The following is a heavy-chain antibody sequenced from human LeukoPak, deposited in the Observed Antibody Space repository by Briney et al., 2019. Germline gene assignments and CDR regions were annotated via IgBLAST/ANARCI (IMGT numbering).Heavy chain of an antibody. Sequence: SETLSLTCTVSGGSISSSSYYWGWIRQPPGKGLEWIGYIYYSGSTNYNPSLKSRVTISVDTSKNQFSLKLRSVTAADTAVYYCARERGDAIDYWGQGTLVTVSS. V-gene: IGHV4-61*01. D-gene: IGHD2-21*02. J-gene: IGHJ4*02. CDR1: GGSISSSSYY. CDR3: ARERGDAIDY. CDR2: IYYSGST.